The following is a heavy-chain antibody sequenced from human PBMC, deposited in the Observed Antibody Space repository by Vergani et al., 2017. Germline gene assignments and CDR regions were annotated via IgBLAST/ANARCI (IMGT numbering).Heavy chain of an antibody. CDR1: GFTFSSYS. Sequence: EVQLVESGGGLVQPGGSLRLSCAAFGFTFSSYSMNWVRQAPGKGLEWVSYISSSSSTIYYADSVKGRFTISRDNAKNSLYLQMNSLRAEDTAVYYCARNDYGDLDYWGQGTLVTVSS. D-gene: IGHD4-17*01. CDR3: ARNDYGDLDY. J-gene: IGHJ4*02. CDR2: ISSSSSTI. V-gene: IGHV3-48*01.